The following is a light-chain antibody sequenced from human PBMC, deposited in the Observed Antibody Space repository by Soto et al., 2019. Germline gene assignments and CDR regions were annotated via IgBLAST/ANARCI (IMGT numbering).Light chain of an antibody. CDR3: CSYAGSVDHYV. J-gene: IGLJ1*01. CDR2: EVS. Sequence: QSALAQPASVSGSPGQSITISCTGTRSDVGGYNLVSWYQHHPRKAPKLVIYEVSERPSGVSYRFSGSKSGNAASLTISGLQAGDEADYYCCSYAGSVDHYVFGTGTKVTV. CDR1: RSDVGGYNL. V-gene: IGLV2-23*02.